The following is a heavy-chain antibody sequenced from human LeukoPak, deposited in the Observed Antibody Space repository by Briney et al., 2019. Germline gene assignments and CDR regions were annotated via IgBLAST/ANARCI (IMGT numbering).Heavy chain of an antibody. CDR1: GGSIGSSSYY. J-gene: IGHJ4*02. CDR3: ARGERGYSYGVDY. Sequence: PSETLSLTCTVSGGSIGSSSYYWGWIRQPPGKGLEWIGSIYYSGSTYYNPSLKSRVTISVDTSKNQFSLKLSSVTAADTAVYYCARGERGYSYGVDYWGQGTLVTVSS. D-gene: IGHD5-18*01. CDR2: IYYSGST. V-gene: IGHV4-39*01.